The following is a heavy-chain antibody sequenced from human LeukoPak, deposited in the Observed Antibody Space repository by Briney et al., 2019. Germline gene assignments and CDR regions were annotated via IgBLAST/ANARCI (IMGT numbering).Heavy chain of an antibody. CDR3: ARSSGYYYDSSGYYYGPY. CDR2: ISAYNGNT. Sequence: VKVSCKASGYTFTSYGISWVRQAPGQGLEWMGWISAYNGNTNYAQKLQGRVTMTTDTSTSTAYMELRSLRSDDTAVYYCARSSGYYYDSSGYYYGPYWGQGTLVTVSS. CDR1: GYTFTSYG. V-gene: IGHV1-18*01. D-gene: IGHD3-22*01. J-gene: IGHJ4*02.